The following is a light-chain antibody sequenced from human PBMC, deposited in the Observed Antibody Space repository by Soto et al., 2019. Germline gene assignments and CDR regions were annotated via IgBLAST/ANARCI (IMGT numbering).Light chain of an antibody. CDR3: QHYQNLWA. CDR2: RAS. V-gene: IGKV3-15*01. CDR1: QSVYSN. Sequence: EIVMTQSPATLSVSPGERATLSCRSSQSVYSNVAWYQQRPGQAPRLLIYRASTRATGILARFSGSGSGTEFNLTISSLQSEDFAVYYCQHYQNLWAVGQGTKVEIK. J-gene: IGKJ1*01.